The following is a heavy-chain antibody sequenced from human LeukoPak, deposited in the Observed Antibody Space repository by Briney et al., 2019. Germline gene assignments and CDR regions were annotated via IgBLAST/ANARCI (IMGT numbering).Heavy chain of an antibody. Sequence: SETLSLTCTVSGGSISSYYWSWIRQRAGKGLEWIGRIYTSGSTNYNPSLKSRITMSVDTSKNQFSLKLSSVTAADTAVYYCASDSYGLYYFDYWGQGTLVTVSS. CDR2: IYTSGST. D-gene: IGHD5-18*01. V-gene: IGHV4-4*07. CDR1: GGSISSYY. CDR3: ASDSYGLYYFDY. J-gene: IGHJ4*02.